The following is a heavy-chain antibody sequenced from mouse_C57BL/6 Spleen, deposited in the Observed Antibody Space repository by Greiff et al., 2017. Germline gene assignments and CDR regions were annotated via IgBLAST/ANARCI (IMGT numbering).Heavy chain of an antibody. J-gene: IGHJ2*01. CDR1: GYYITSGYY. CDR2: ISYDGSN. V-gene: IGHV3-6*01. D-gene: IGHD2-10*02. Sequence: EVKLMESGPGLVKPSQSLSLTCSVTGYYITSGYYWNWIRQFPGNKLEWMSYISYDGSNNYNPSLQNRISITRDTSQNQFFLKLNSVTTEDTTTYYWARGSMGTGCDYWGQGTTLTVSS. CDR3: ARGSMGTGCDY.